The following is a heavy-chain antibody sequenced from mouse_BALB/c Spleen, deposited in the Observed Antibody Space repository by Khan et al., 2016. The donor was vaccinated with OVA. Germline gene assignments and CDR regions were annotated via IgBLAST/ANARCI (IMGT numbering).Heavy chain of an antibody. CDR2: IWSAGST. J-gene: IGHJ3*01. CDR1: GFSLTNYS. V-gene: IGHV2-2*02. D-gene: IGHD2-4*01. Sequence: QVQLKQSGPGLVQPSQSLSITCTVSGFSLTNYSVHWVRQSPGKGLEWLGVIWSAGSTDYNAAFISRLTIRKDNSRCQVFFKMNSRQPNDTAIYYCARRGYDYGRGALFAYWGQGTLVTVSA. CDR3: ARRGYDYGRGALFAY.